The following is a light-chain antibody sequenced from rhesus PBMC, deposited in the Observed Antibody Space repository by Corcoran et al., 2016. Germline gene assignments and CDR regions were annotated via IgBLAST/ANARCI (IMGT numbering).Light chain of an antibody. J-gene: IGLJ1*01. CDR2: DFS. CDR3: SSYAGSNTFV. Sequence: QAALTQPPSVSGSPGQSVTISCTGTSNDIGGYNYVSWYQQHPGKAPKVMIYDFSKRPSGVSDRFSGSKSGKTASLTISGLQAEDESDYYCSSYAGSNTFVFGGGTRLTVL. CDR1: SNDIGGYNY. V-gene: IGLV2-23*01.